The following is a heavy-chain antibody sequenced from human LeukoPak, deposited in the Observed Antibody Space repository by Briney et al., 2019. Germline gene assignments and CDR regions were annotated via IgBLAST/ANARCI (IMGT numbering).Heavy chain of an antibody. CDR1: GFSFSDYS. Sequence: GGSLRLSCAASGFSFSDYSLSWVRQAPGKGLEWVSFISSRGTHMYYLDSVKGRFTISRDNAKASLDLQLNSLRAEDTAAYFCARDFRIAAAVPSYFDYWGQGVLVTVSS. D-gene: IGHD6-13*01. CDR3: ARDFRIAAAVPSYFDY. CDR2: ISSRGTHM. J-gene: IGHJ4*02. V-gene: IGHV3-21*01.